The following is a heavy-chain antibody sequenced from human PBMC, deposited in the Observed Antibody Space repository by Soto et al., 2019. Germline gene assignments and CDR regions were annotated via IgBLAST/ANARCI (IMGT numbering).Heavy chain of an antibody. V-gene: IGHV3-73*01. CDR3: TRPDQDDFWSGTQHDAFDI. CDR1: GFTFSGSA. J-gene: IGHJ3*02. Sequence: GGSLRLSCAASGFTFSGSAMHWVRQASGKGLEWVGRIRSKANSYATAYAASVKGRFTISRDDSKNTAYLQMNSLKTEDTAVYYCTRPDQDDFWSGTQHDAFDIWGQGTKVTVSS. D-gene: IGHD3-3*01. CDR2: IRSKANSYAT.